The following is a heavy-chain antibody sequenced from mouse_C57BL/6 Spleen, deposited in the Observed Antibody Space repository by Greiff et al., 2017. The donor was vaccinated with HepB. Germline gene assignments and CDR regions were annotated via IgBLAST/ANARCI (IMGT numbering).Heavy chain of an antibody. CDR1: GYAFSSSW. V-gene: IGHV1-82*01. CDR3: AREEVLHGYAMDY. Sequence: QVQLQQSGPELVKPGASVEISCTASGYAFSSSWMNWVQQRPGKGLEWIGRIYPGDGDTNYNGKFKGKATLTADKSCSTAYMQLSSLTSESAAVYFGAREEVLHGYAMDYWGQGTSVTVSS. J-gene: IGHJ4*01. CDR2: IYPGDGDT.